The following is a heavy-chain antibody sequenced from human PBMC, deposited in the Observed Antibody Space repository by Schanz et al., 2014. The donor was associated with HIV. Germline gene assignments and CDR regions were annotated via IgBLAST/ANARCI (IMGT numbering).Heavy chain of an antibody. D-gene: IGHD1-1*01. V-gene: IGHV4-59*06. Sequence: VQLLESGGGLVQPGGSLRLSCVFSGFTVSNNHLSWVRQHPGKGLEWIGYIYYIGSANYNVSLESRVTISVATSTNQISLKLTSVTAADTAVYYCARWKIDSPGRFDYWGRGTLVTVSS. J-gene: IGHJ4*02. CDR1: GFTVSNNH. CDR2: IYYIGSA. CDR3: ARWKIDSPGRFDY.